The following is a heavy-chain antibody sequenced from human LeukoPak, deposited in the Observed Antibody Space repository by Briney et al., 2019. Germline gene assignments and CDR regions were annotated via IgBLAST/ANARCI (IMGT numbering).Heavy chain of an antibody. CDR3: ARDPYYYDSSGYYPSFYMDV. D-gene: IGHD3-22*01. V-gene: IGHV4-39*07. J-gene: IGHJ6*03. Sequence: SETLSLTCNVSSGTISSSSYFWGWIRQPPGNGLEWIGNIYYTGSTNYNPSLKSRVTISVDTSKNQFSLKLSSVTAADTAVYYCARDPYYYDSSGYYPSFYMDVWGKGTTVTVSS. CDR2: IYYTGST. CDR1: SGTISSSSYF.